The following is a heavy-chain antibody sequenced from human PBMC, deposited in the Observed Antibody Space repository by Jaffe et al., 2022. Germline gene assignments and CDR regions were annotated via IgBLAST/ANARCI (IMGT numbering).Heavy chain of an antibody. CDR1: GFTFSNAW. CDR2: IKSKTDGGTT. V-gene: IGHV3-15*01. CDR3: TTDHSSSWYILGG. J-gene: IGHJ4*02. D-gene: IGHD6-13*01. Sequence: EVQLVESGGGLVKPGGSLRLSCAASGFTFSNAWMSWVRQAPGKGLEWVGRIKSKTDGGTTDYAAPVKGRFTISRDDSKNTLYLQMNSLKTEDTAVYYCTTDHSSSWYILGGWGQGTLVTVSS.